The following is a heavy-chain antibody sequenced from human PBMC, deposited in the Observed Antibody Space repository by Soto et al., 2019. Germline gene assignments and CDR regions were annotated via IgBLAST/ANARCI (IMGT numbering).Heavy chain of an antibody. J-gene: IGHJ4*02. CDR2: ISYDGSNK. CDR3: AKVVDGYNFLADLN. D-gene: IGHD5-12*01. V-gene: IGHV3-30*18. Sequence: QVQLVESGGGVVQPGRSLRLSCAASGFTFSSYGMHWVRQAPGKGLEWVAVISYDGSNKYYADSVKGRFTISRDNSKNTLYLQMNSLRAEDTAVYYCAKVVDGYNFLADLNWGQGTLVTVSS. CDR1: GFTFSSYG.